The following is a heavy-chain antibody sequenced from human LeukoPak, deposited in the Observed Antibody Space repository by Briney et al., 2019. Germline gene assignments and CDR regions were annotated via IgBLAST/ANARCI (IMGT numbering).Heavy chain of an antibody. CDR2: IRSKANSYAT. CDR1: GFTFSGSA. V-gene: IGHV3-73*01. CDR3: TSPSSSWSF. Sequence: GGSLKLSYAASGFTFSGSAMHWVSQASGKGLEWVGGIRSKANSYATAYAASAKGRFTISRDDSKNTAYLQMNSLKTEDTAVYYCTSPSSSWSFWGQGTLVTVSS. J-gene: IGHJ4*02. D-gene: IGHD6-13*01.